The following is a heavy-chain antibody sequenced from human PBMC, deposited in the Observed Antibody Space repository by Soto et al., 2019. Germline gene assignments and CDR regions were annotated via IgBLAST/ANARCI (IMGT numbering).Heavy chain of an antibody. Sequence: GGSLRLSCVASGCNFDDYAMHWVRQAPGKGLEWVSGIQWNSGNIAYADSVGGRFTISRDNAQNSLYLQLNSLIPEDTALYYCANGLPVFYYSVDVWGRGTTVTVSS. V-gene: IGHV3-9*01. CDR2: IQWNSGNI. J-gene: IGHJ6*02. CDR1: GCNFDDYA. CDR3: ANGLPVFYYSVDV. D-gene: IGHD4-17*01.